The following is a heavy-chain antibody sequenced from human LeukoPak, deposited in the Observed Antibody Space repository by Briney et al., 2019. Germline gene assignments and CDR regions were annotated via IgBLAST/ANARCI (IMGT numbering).Heavy chain of an antibody. D-gene: IGHD2-2*01. CDR1: GXSFSGYY. Sequence: NPSETLSLTCALYGXSFSGYYWSWILQPPGKWPDCIGEINHSGSNNYNPSLKSRVTISVDTSKNQFSLKLSSVTAADTAVYYCARGSAYQLPYYYYGMDVWGQGTTVTVSS. CDR3: ARGSAYQLPYYYYGMDV. V-gene: IGHV4-34*01. CDR2: INHSGSN. J-gene: IGHJ6*02.